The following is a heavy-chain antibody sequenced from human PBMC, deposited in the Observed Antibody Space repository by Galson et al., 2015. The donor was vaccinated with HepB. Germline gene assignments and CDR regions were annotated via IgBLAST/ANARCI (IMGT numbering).Heavy chain of an antibody. Sequence: LSLTCTVSGGSISSYYWSWIRQPPGKGLEWIGYIYYSGSTNYNPSLKSRVTISVDTSKNQFSLKLSSVTAADTAVYYCARDTSGYPAFDYWGQGTLVTVSS. D-gene: IGHD3-22*01. V-gene: IGHV4-59*01. CDR1: GGSISSYY. CDR3: ARDTSGYPAFDY. J-gene: IGHJ4*02. CDR2: IYYSGST.